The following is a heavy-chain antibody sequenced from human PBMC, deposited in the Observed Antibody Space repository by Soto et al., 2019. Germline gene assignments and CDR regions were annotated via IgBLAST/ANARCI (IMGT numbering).Heavy chain of an antibody. CDR2: MSYDGNSK. Sequence: QVQLVESGGGVVQPGRSLRLSCAASGFTFSSYSMHWVRQAPGKGLEWVAAMSYDGNSKYFADSVKGRFTISRDNSKNTLSLQMNSLGAEDSAVYYCARGRTVRDHDDFDLWCQGTLVTVSS. D-gene: IGHD2-21*01. J-gene: IGHJ4*02. CDR3: ARGRTVRDHDDFDL. V-gene: IGHV3-30-3*01. CDR1: GFTFSSYS.